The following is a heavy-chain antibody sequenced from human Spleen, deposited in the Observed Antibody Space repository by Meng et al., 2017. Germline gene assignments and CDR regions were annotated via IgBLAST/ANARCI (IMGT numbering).Heavy chain of an antibody. Sequence: VQLKESGPRLVKPSETLSLTCTVSVGSISSYYWNGIRQPPGKGLEWIGEINHSGSTNYNPSLESRATISVDTSQNNLSLKLSSVTAADSAVYYCARGPTTMAHDFDYWGQGTLVTVSS. J-gene: IGHJ4*02. CDR3: ARGPTTMAHDFDY. D-gene: IGHD4-11*01. V-gene: IGHV4-59*12. CDR2: INHSGST. CDR1: VGSISSYY.